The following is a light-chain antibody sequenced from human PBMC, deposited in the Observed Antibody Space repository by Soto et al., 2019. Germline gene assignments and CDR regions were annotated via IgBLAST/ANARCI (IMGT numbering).Light chain of an antibody. V-gene: IGLV7-43*01. CDR1: TGPVTSDFH. CDR2: STT. Sequence: QAVVTQEPSLTVSPGGTVTLTCASNTGPVTSDFHPNWLQQKPGQPPRSLIYSTTTKHSWTPARFTGSLLEGKAALTLSEVQREEDADCHCLRFYTAAHVRVLGGGTQLTVL. J-gene: IGLJ3*02. CDR3: LRFYTAAHVRV.